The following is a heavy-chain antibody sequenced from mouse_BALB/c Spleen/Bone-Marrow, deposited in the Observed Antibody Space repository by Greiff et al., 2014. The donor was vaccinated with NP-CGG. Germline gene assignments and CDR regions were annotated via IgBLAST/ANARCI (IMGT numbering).Heavy chain of an antibody. CDR1: GYTFTSYW. D-gene: IGHD3-1*01. V-gene: IGHV1-55*01. Sequence: QVQLKESGAELVKPGTSVKLSCKASGYTFTSYWINWVKLRPGQGLEWIGDIYPGSGSTNYNEKFKSKATLTVDTSSSTAYMQLSGLASEDSALYYCARWGLRETWGQGTTLTVSS. CDR2: IYPGSGST. CDR3: ARWGLRET. J-gene: IGHJ2*01.